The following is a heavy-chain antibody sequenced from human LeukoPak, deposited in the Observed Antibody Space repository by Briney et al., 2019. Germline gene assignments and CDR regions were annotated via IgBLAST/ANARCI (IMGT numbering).Heavy chain of an antibody. Sequence: GASVKVSCKASGYTFTSYDINWVRQATGQGLEWIGWMNPNSGNTGYAQKFQGRVTITRNTSISTAYMELSSLRSEDTAVYYCARVRLNGRYFDYWGQGTLVTVSS. CDR3: ARVRLNGRYFDY. D-gene: IGHD2-8*01. V-gene: IGHV1-8*03. J-gene: IGHJ4*02. CDR2: MNPNSGNT. CDR1: GYTFTSYD.